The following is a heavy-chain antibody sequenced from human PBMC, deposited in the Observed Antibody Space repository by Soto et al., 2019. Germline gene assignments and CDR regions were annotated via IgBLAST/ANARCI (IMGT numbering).Heavy chain of an antibody. CDR1: GGSISSSNW. D-gene: IGHD3-16*01. V-gene: IGHV4-4*02. CDR2: IYHRGST. CDR3: ARVYDYGKFWFDP. J-gene: IGHJ5*02. Sequence: PSETLSLTCSVSGGSISSSNWWSWVRQPPGKGLEWIGEIYHRGSTNYNPSLKSRVTFSVDKSKNHFSLKLSSVTAADTAVYYCARVYDYGKFWFDPWGLGTLVTVSS.